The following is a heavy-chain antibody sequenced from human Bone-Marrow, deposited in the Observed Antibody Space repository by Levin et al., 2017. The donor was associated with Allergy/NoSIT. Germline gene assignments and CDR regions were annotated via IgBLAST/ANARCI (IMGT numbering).Heavy chain of an antibody. D-gene: IGHD5-12*01. CDR3: AREVIPRGSSRQWLPLDWFDP. CDR2: INPVNGNT. Sequence: ASVKVSCKASGYSFTHYAIHWVRQAPGQRLEWMGWINPVNGNTKYSQNFQGRVTITKDTSASTVYVELSSLRSEDTAVYYCAREVIPRGSSRQWLPLDWFDPWRHGTLVTVSS. CDR1: GYSFTHYA. J-gene: IGHJ5*02. V-gene: IGHV1-3*01.